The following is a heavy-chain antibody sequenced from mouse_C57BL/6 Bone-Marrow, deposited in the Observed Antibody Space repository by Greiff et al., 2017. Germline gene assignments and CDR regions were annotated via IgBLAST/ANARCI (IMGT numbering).Heavy chain of an antibody. CDR3: ARRVGPEGYWYFDV. CDR2: IDPSDSET. V-gene: IGHV1-52*01. CDR1: GYTFPSYW. Sequence: VQLQQPGAELVRPGSSVKLSCTASGYTFPSYWMHWVKQRPIQGLEWIGNIDPSDSETHYNQKFKDKATLTVDKSSSTAYMQLSSLTSEDSAVYYCARRVGPEGYWYFDVWGTGTTVTVSS. J-gene: IGHJ1*03. D-gene: IGHD3-1*01.